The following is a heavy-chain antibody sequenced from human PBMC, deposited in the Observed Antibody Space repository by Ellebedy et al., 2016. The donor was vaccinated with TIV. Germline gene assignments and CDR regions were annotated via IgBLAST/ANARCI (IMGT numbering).Heavy chain of an antibody. D-gene: IGHD6-19*01. CDR3: ARDNVEAGKITESGTFDP. CDR2: TYYRAKWYN. J-gene: IGHJ5*02. Sequence: SQTLSLTCXISGDSVSSNSAAWNWIRQSPSRGLEWLGRTYYRAKWYNDYAESVKSRITITPDTSKNQFSLQLNSVTPEDTAVYYCARDNVEAGKITESGTFDPWGQGTLVTVSS. CDR1: GDSVSSNSAA. V-gene: IGHV6-1*01.